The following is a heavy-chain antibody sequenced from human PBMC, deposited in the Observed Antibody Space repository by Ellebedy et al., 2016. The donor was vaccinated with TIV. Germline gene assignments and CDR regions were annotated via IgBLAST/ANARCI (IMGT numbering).Heavy chain of an antibody. Sequence: MPSETLSLTCTVSGGSIRSDDYYWSWIRQHPGKGLEWIGYIYYSGSAYYNASLKSRVTISVDTSKNQFSLKLSSVTAADTAVYYCARLEWLRNVPGTFDLWGQGTLVTVSS. J-gene: IGHJ3*01. CDR1: GGSIRSDDYY. V-gene: IGHV4-31*03. CDR2: IYYSGSA. CDR3: ARLEWLRNVPGTFDL. D-gene: IGHD5-12*01.